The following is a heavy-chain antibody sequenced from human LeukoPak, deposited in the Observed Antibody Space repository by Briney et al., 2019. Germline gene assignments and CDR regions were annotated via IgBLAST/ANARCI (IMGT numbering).Heavy chain of an antibody. J-gene: IGHJ4*02. CDR2: ISISGGTT. CDR1: AFAFSNHA. D-gene: IGHD4-17*01. V-gene: IGHV3-23*01. CDR3: ANEIRPNDY. Sequence: GGSLRLSCTASAFAFSNHAMSWVRQAPGKGLEWVSSISISGGTTYYTDSVKGRFTISRENSKITLYLQMNHLRADDTAVYYCANEIRPNDYWGQGTLVTVSS.